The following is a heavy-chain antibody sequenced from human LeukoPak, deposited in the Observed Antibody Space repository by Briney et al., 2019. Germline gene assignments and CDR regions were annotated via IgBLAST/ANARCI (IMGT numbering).Heavy chain of an antibody. CDR1: GGSISSGGYF. CDR2: IYYSGST. J-gene: IGHJ4*02. D-gene: IGHD2-8*02. Sequence: SETLSLTCTVSGGSISSGGYFWSWIRQHPGKGLEWIGYIYYSGSTYYNPSLKSRLTISVDTSKNQFSLNLSSVIAADTALYYCARDTGGYFDYWGQGTLVTVSS. CDR3: ARDTGGYFDY. V-gene: IGHV4-31*03.